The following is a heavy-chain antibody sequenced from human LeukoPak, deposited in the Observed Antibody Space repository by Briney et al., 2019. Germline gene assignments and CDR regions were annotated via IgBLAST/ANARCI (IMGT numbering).Heavy chain of an antibody. CDR1: GGTFSSYA. D-gene: IGHD5-12*01. CDR2: INPNSGGT. Sequence: ASVKVSCKASGGTFSSYAISWVRQAPGQGLEWMGWINPNSGGTNYAQKFQGRVTMTRDTSISTAYMELSRLRSDDTAVYYCARDTRYSGYALDYWGQGTLVTVSS. J-gene: IGHJ4*02. CDR3: ARDTRYSGYALDY. V-gene: IGHV1-2*02.